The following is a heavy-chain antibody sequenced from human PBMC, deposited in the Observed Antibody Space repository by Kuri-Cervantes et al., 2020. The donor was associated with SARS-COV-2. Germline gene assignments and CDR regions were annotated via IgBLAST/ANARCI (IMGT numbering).Heavy chain of an antibody. D-gene: IGHD3-9*01. CDR2: IIPIFGTA. CDR1: GGTFSNYA. J-gene: IGHJ4*02. CDR3: ASAYYDILTGSLKYYFDY. V-gene: IGHV1-69*13. Sequence: SVKVSCKASGGTFSNYAISWVRQAPGQGLEWMGGIIPIFGTANYAQKFQGRVTITADESTSTAYMELSSLRSEDTAVYYCASAYYDILTGSLKYYFDYWGQGTLVTVSS.